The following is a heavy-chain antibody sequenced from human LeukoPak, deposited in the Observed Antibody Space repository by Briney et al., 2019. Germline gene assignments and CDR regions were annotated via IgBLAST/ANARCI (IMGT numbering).Heavy chain of an antibody. Sequence: SETLSLTCTVSGGSISSSSYYWGWIRQPPGKGLEWIGSIYYSGSTYYNPSLKSRVTISVDTSKNQFSLKLSSVTAADTAVYYCARDLNWFDPWGQGTLVTVSS. V-gene: IGHV4-39*07. CDR1: GGSISSSSYY. J-gene: IGHJ5*02. CDR3: ARDLNWFDP. CDR2: IYYSGST.